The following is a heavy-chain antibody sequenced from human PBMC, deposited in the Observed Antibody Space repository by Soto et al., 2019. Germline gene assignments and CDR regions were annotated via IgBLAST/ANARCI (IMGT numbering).Heavy chain of an antibody. V-gene: IGHV3-33*01. Sequence: QVQLVESGGGVVQPGRSLRLSCAASGFTFSSYGMHWVRQAPGKGLEWVAVIWYDGSNKYYADSVKGRFTISRDNSKNTLYLQMNSLRAEDTAVYYCAREEITSYYDSSGYNYYYYGMDVWGQGTTVTVSS. CDR2: IWYDGSNK. CDR3: AREEITSYYDSSGYNYYYYGMDV. J-gene: IGHJ6*02. D-gene: IGHD3-22*01. CDR1: GFTFSSYG.